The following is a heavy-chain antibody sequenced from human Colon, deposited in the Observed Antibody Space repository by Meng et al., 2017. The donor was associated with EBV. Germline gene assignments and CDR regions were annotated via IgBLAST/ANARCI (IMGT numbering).Heavy chain of an antibody. CDR1: XGSFSGIY. V-gene: IGHV4-34*01. J-gene: IGHJ4*02. CDR3: ARGRIIEAAGTVWFAALSV. D-gene: IGHD6-13*01. CDR2: INHSGSS. Sequence: QVQLQQLCAGLLKPSXXXXPXGXAYXGSFSGIYWSWIRQPPGKGLEWIGEINHSGSSSYNPSLKSRVTISIDTSKNQVSLKLRSVTAADTAVYYCARGRIIEAAGTVWFAALSVWGQGTLVTVSS.